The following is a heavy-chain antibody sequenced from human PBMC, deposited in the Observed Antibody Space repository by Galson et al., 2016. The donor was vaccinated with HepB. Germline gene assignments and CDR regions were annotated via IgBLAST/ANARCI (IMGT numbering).Heavy chain of an antibody. Sequence: PALVKPTQTVTLTCTFSGFSLSTSGVGVGWIRQPPGKALEWLALIYWDDDKSYSPSLKSRLTITKDASKNQVVLAMTNMDPVDTATYYCAHRRAFGANEGFDYWGQGSLVTVSS. J-gene: IGHJ4*02. V-gene: IGHV2-5*02. CDR3: AHRRAFGANEGFDY. D-gene: IGHD4/OR15-4a*01. CDR1: GFSLSTSGVG. CDR2: IYWDDDK.